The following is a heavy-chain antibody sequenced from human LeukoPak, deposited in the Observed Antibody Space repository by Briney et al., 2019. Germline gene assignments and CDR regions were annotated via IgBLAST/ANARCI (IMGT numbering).Heavy chain of an antibody. CDR1: GFTFRNYA. CDR2: ISGSGSST. Sequence: PGGSLRLSCAASGFTFRNYAMSRVRQAPGKGLEWVSVISGSGSSTYYADSVKGRFTISRDNSKNTVYLQMKSLRAEDTAVYFCAKDWADFWSGYFLFDYWGQGTLVTASS. D-gene: IGHD3-3*01. CDR3: AKDWADFWSGYFLFDY. J-gene: IGHJ4*02. V-gene: IGHV3-23*01.